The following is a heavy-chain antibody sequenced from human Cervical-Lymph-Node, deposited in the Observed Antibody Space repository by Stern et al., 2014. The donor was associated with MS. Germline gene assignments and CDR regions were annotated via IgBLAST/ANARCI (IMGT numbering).Heavy chain of an antibody. D-gene: IGHD1-1*01. CDR3: AREVGSLAMDV. CDR1: GDTFTDYA. V-gene: IGHV1-69*06. Sequence: VQLVESGAEVKKPGSSVRVSCKASGDTFTDYAISWVRQAPGQGPEWMGGITPVFNSADYAQKFQGRLTITADKSRSTAYMELSSLTSEDTAVYYCAREVGSLAMDVWGQGTTVTVSS. J-gene: IGHJ6*01. CDR2: ITPVFNSA.